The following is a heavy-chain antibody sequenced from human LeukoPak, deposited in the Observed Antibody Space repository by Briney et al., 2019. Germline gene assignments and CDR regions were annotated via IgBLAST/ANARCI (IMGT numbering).Heavy chain of an antibody. CDR3: ARVLKGRAPFDY. CDR1: SGSISTSNYY. CDR2: IYHSGST. Sequence: SETLSLTCTVSSGSISTSNYYWGWVRQPPGKALEWIGSIYHSGSTYYNPSLKSRVTISVDTSKNQFSLKLSSVTAADTAVYYCARVLKGRAPFDYWGQGTLVTVSS. V-gene: IGHV4-39*07. J-gene: IGHJ4*02.